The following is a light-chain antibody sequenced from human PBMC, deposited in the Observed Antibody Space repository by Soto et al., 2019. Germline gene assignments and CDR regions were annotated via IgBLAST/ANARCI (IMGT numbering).Light chain of an antibody. CDR1: QSLSSNY. Sequence: EIVLTQSPGTLSLSPGERATLSCRASQSLSSNYLAWYQQRPGQAPRLLIYGASTRATGIPDRFSGSGSGTDFTLTISRLEPEDFAVYYCQEHGSSPRTFGQGTRLEI. CDR2: GAS. J-gene: IGKJ5*01. V-gene: IGKV3-20*01. CDR3: QEHGSSPRT.